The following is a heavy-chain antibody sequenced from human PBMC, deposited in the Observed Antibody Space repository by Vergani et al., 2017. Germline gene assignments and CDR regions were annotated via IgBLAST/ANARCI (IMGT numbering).Heavy chain of an antibody. CDR1: GGSISSGSYY. V-gene: IGHV4-61*02. CDR2: IYTSGSP. Sequence: QVQLQESGPGLVKPSQTLSLTCTVSGGSISSGSYYWSWIRQPAGKGLEWIGRIYTSGSPNYNPSLKSRVTISVDTSKKQFSLKLSSVTAADTAVYYCAREGVFSYYDSSGYYALGAFDIWGQGTMVTVSS. J-gene: IGHJ3*02. D-gene: IGHD3-22*01. CDR3: AREGVFSYYDSSGYYALGAFDI.